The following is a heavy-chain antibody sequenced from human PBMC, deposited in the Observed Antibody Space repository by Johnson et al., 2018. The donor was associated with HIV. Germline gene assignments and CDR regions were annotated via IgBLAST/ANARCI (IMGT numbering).Heavy chain of an antibody. J-gene: IGHJ3*02. CDR1: GFTFDDYT. CDR3: ARVPNDAFDI. V-gene: IGHV3-43*01. Sequence: VQLVESGGGVVQPGRSLRLSCAASGFTFDDYTMHWVRQAPGKGLAWVSLISWDGGSTYYADSVKGRFTISRDNSKNSLYLQMNSLRAEDTAVYYCARVPNDAFDIWGQGTMVTVSS. CDR2: ISWDGGST.